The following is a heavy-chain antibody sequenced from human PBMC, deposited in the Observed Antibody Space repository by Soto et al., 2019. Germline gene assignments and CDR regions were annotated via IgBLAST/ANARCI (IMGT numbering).Heavy chain of an antibody. V-gene: IGHV4-59*01. CDR1: GGSISSYY. D-gene: IGHD5-12*01. J-gene: IGHJ4*02. Sequence: SETLSLTCTVSGGSISSYYRSWVRQPPGKGLEWIGNIHYNGNTKYNPSLKSRVTMSVDTSKNQFSLKLISVTAADTAKYFCAREGNLGRWLQPLDFWGQGTLVTAPQ. CDR2: IHYNGNT. CDR3: AREGNLGRWLQPLDF.